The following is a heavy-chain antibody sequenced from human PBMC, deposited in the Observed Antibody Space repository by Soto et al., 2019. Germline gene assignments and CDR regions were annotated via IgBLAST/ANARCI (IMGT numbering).Heavy chain of an antibody. D-gene: IGHD6-19*01. Sequence: GGSLRLSCAASGFTVRSNYMSWVRQAPGKGLEWVSVIYSGGSTYYADSVKGRFTISRGNSKNTLYLQMNSLRAEDTAVYYCASGYSSGWYVYWGQGTLVTVSS. CDR3: ASGYSSGWYVY. J-gene: IGHJ4*02. V-gene: IGHV3-53*01. CDR1: GFTVRSNY. CDR2: IYSGGST.